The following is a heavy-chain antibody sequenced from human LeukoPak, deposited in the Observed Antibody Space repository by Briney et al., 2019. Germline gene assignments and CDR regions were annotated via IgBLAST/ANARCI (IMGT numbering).Heavy chain of an antibody. J-gene: IGHJ5*02. V-gene: IGHV3-9*01. D-gene: IGHD3-16*02. CDR1: GFTFDDYA. Sequence: PGRSLRLSCAASGFTFDDYAMHWVRQAPGKGLEWVSGISWNSGSIGYADSVKGRFTISRDNAKNSLYLQMNSLRAEDTAIYCCARAGFLITFGGVISWGQGTLVTVSS. CDR3: ARAGFLITFGGVIS. CDR2: ISWNSGSI.